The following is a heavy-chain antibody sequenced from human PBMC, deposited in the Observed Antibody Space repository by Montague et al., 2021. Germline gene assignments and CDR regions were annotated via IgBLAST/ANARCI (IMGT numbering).Heavy chain of an antibody. CDR1: GDSITGYY. V-gene: IGHV4-59*12. Sequence: SETLSLTCSVSGDSITGYYWSWIRLPPGKGLELIGYVYSSGSTSYNPSLKRRVIISVESAKNQISLTLNAATAAATAGYYCARAHGYDSSWFYWGQGTLIFVSA. CDR2: VYSSGST. D-gene: IGHD6-13*01. CDR3: ARAHGYDSSWFY. J-gene: IGHJ4*02.